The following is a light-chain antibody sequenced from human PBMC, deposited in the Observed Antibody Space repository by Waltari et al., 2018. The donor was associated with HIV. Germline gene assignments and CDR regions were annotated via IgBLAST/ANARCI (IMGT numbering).Light chain of an antibody. CDR2: DNN. V-gene: IGLV1-44*01. CDR1: TSNIGSHT. CDR3: STWDDSLSANV. Sequence: QSVLTPPPSASATPGQRVTIPCSGSTSNIGSHTVHWYHHLPGAAPKLLIFDNNQRPSGVPERFSGSRSGTSATLAISGLQSGDEADYYCSTWDDSLSANVFASGTTVTVL. J-gene: IGLJ1*01.